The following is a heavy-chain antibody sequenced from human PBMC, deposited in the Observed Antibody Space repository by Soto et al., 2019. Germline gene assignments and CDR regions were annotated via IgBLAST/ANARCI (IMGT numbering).Heavy chain of an antibody. D-gene: IGHD6-19*01. CDR1: AFTFSDYY. J-gene: IGHJ4*02. V-gene: IGHV3-74*01. CDR3: VRDFMTMAGIQ. Sequence: EVQLVESGGDLVQPGGSLRLSCAASAFTFSDYYMHWVRQGPGKGPVWVSAISGDGGRTYYAGSVRGRFTISRDNAKSTVYLQMNSLRADDTAVYYCVRDFMTMAGIQWGQGTLFTVSS. CDR2: ISGDGGRT.